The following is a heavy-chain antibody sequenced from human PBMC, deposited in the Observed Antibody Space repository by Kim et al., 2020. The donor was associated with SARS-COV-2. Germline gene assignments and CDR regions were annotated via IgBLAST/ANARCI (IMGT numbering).Heavy chain of an antibody. V-gene: IGHV4-34*01. CDR3: AISTLYGSAGRYYGMDV. Sequence: LKSRVTISVDASKNQFSLKLSSVTAADTAVYYCAISTLYGSAGRYYGMDVWGQGTTVTVSS. D-gene: IGHD3-10*01. J-gene: IGHJ6*02.